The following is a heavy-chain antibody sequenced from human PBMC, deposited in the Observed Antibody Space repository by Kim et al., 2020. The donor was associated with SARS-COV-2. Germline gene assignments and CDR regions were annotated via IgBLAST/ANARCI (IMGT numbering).Heavy chain of an antibody. J-gene: IGHJ6*02. Sequence: GGSLRLSCAASGFTFRNNAMNWVRQAPGKGLEWVSTIDTSGGRTYYADSVRGRFTVSRDNSKNTLYLQMSSLSAEDTAIFYCARSNFMDVWAQGTTVTVSS. CDR2: IDTSGGRT. CDR3: ARSNFMDV. CDR1: GFTFRNNA. V-gene: IGHV3-23*01. D-gene: IGHD1-1*01.